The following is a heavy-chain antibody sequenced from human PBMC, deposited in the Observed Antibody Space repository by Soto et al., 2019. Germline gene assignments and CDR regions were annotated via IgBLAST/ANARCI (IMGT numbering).Heavy chain of an antibody. CDR2: ISGFNGNT. J-gene: IGHJ6*03. Sequence: QDQLVQSGAEVKKPGASVTVSCKASGYSFTNYGITWVRQAPGQGLEWMGWISGFNGNTHYAQKLQGRVTMTTEASSRFAYMALRWLRADDTAVYYCARERGVAPSVAVNTHYYYYMHVWGKGTTVTVSS. CDR1: GYSFTNYG. V-gene: IGHV1-18*01. CDR3: ARERGVAPSVAVNTHYYYYMHV. D-gene: IGHD6-19*01.